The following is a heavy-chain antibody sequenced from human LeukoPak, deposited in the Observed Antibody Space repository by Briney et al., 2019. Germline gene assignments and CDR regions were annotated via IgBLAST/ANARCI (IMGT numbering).Heavy chain of an antibody. J-gene: IGHJ4*02. CDR3: TRGPDYYDSSGLDY. Sequence: GRSLRLSCAASGFTFSGSAMHWVRQASGKGLEWVGRIRSKGNTYATAYAASVKGRFTISRDDSKNTAYLQMNSLKTEDTAVYYCTRGPDYYDSSGLDYWGQGTLVTVSS. CDR2: IRSKGNTYAT. D-gene: IGHD3-22*01. V-gene: IGHV3-73*01. CDR1: GFTFSGSA.